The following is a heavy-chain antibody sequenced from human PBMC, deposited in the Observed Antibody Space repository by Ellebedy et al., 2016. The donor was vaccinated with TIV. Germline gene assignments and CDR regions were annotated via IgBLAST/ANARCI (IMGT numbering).Heavy chain of an antibody. D-gene: IGHD5-12*01. V-gene: IGHV3-23*01. Sequence: GGSLRLSXAASGFTFSSYAMSWVRQAPGKGLEWVSAISGSGGSTYYADSVKGRFTISRDNSKNTLYLQMNSLRAEDTAVYYCAKDLWGYSGYDPCDYWGQGTLVTVSS. J-gene: IGHJ4*02. CDR3: AKDLWGYSGYDPCDY. CDR1: GFTFSSYA. CDR2: ISGSGGST.